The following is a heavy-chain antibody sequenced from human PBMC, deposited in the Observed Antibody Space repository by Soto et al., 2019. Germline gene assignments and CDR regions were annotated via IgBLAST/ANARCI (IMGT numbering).Heavy chain of an antibody. J-gene: IGHJ4*02. D-gene: IGHD6-25*01. CDR3: ARTLAAAFDY. CDR1: GGSISSYY. V-gene: IGHV4-59*01. CDR2: IYYSGRT. Sequence: NPSETLSLTCTVSGGSISSYYWSWIRQPPGKGLEWIGYIYYSGRTNYNPSLKSRVTISVDTSKNQFSLKLSSVTAADTAVYYCARTLAAAFDYWGQXTLVTVSS.